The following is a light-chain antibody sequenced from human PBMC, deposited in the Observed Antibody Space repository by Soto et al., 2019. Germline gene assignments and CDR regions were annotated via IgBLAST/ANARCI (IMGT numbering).Light chain of an antibody. V-gene: IGLV2-23*02. CDR3: CSYAGGNIHFV. CDR1: SSDVGRYNY. Sequence: QSALTQPASVSGSPGQSVTISCTGSSSDVGRYNYVSWYQQQPGKAPKLIIYEVTERPSGVSNRFSGSKSGNTASLTISGLQAEDEADYYCCSYAGGNIHFVFGTGTKLTVL. J-gene: IGLJ1*01. CDR2: EVT.